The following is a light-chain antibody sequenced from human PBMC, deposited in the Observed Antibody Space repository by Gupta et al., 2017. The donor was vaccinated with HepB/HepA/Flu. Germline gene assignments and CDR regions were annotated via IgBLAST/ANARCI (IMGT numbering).Light chain of an antibody. CDR1: SGSIASHY. Sequence: NFMLTQSHSGSESPEKTVPISCTGRSGSIASHYVQWFQQRPGSAPTTVIYEDTQRPSGVPDRFSGSIDSSSNSASLTISGLRTEDEADYYCQSYDSSNHRVFGGGTKLTVL. CDR3: QSYDSSNHRV. V-gene: IGLV6-57*02. CDR2: EDT. J-gene: IGLJ3*02.